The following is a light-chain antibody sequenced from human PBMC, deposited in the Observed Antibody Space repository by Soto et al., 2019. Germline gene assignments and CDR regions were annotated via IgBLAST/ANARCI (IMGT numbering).Light chain of an antibody. CDR1: ENVDIY. J-gene: IGKJ5*01. CDR2: DAS. Sequence: ETVLTQSPATLSLSPGERATLSCRASENVDIYLAWFQQKPGQPPRLLIYDASNRATGIPARFSGSGSGTDFSLTISSLEPEDSAIYYCQQRRNWPPITFGQGTRLEIK. V-gene: IGKV3-11*01. CDR3: QQRRNWPPIT.